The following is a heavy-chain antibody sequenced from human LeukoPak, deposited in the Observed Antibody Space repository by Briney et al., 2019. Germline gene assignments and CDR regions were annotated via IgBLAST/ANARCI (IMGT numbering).Heavy chain of an antibody. CDR3: ARGGSYYYDSSGYYYYYYYMDV. Sequence: PGGFLRLSCAASGFTFTTYWMTWVRQAPGKGLEWVANINQDGTEKYYVDSVKGRFTISRDNAKNSLYLQMNSLRAEDTALYYCARGGSYYYDSSGYYYYYYYMDVWGKGTTVTVSS. J-gene: IGHJ6*03. CDR2: INQDGTEK. CDR1: GFTFTTYW. D-gene: IGHD3-22*01. V-gene: IGHV3-7*03.